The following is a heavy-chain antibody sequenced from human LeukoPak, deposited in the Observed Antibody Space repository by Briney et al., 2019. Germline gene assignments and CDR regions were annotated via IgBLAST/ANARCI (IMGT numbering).Heavy chain of an antibody. CDR3: ARGRITTVVTPRTFDY. D-gene: IGHD4-23*01. Sequence: RASVKVSCKASGYTFTGYYMHWVRQAPGQGLEWMGWINPNSGGTNYAQKFQGRVTMTRDTSISTAYMELSRLRSDDTAVYYCARGRITTVVTPRTFDYWGQGTLVTVSS. CDR2: INPNSGGT. J-gene: IGHJ4*02. CDR1: GYTFTGYY. V-gene: IGHV1-2*02.